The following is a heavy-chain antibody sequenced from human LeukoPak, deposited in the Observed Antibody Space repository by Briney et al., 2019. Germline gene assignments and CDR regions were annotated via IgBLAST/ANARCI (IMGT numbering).Heavy chain of an antibody. D-gene: IGHD3-9*01. J-gene: IGHJ3*02. CDR2: IYYSGST. CDR3: ARGSVMWSVNHFDWLLDAFDI. CDR1: GGSISSSSYY. V-gene: IGHV4-39*07. Sequence: PSETLSLTCTVSGGSISSSSYYWGWIRQPPGKGLEWIGSIYYSGSTYYNPSLKSRVTISVDTSKNQFSLKLSSVTAADTAVYYCARGSVMWSVNHFDWLLDAFDIWGQGTMVTVSS.